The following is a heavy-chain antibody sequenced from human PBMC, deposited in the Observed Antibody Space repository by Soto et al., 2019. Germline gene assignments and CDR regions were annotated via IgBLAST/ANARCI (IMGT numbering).Heavy chain of an antibody. CDR3: AREGGSLNWFDP. Sequence: EVQLVESGGGLLKPGGSRRLSCAASGFTFSSYSMNWVRQAPGKGLEWVSYFSSSSSPIYYADSVKGRFTISRDNAKNSLYLQMNSLRDEDTAVYYCAREGGSLNWFDPWGQGTLVTVSS. D-gene: IGHD1-26*01. J-gene: IGHJ5*02. CDR2: FSSSSSPI. V-gene: IGHV3-48*02. CDR1: GFTFSSYS.